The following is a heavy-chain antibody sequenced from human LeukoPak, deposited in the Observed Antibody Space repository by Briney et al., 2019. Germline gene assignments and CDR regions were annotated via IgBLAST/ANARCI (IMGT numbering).Heavy chain of an antibody. CDR2: IYYSGST. CDR1: GGSISSYY. V-gene: IGHV4-59*08. Sequence: SETLSLTCTVSGGSISSYYGSWIRQPPGKGLEWIGCIYYSGSTNYNPSLKSRVTISVDTSKNQFSLKLSSVTAADTAVYYCARGSGWYYYWGQGTLVTVSS. CDR3: ARGSGWYYY. J-gene: IGHJ4*02. D-gene: IGHD6-19*01.